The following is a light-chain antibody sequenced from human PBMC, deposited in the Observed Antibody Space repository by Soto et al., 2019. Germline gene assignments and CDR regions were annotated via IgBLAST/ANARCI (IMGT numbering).Light chain of an antibody. J-gene: IGLJ3*02. V-gene: IGLV1-44*01. CDR2: NNN. CDR3: AAWNGSLNGVV. Sequence: QSVLTQPPSASGTPGQRVTIACSGSSSNIGSTTVKWYQQLPGTAPKLLIYNNNQRPSGVSDRFSGSKSGTSASLAITGLQSEDEADYYCAAWNGSLNGVVFGGGTKLTVL. CDR1: SSNIGSTT.